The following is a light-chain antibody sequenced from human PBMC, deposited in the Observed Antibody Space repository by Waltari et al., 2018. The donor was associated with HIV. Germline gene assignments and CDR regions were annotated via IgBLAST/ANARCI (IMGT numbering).Light chain of an antibody. J-gene: IGLJ3*02. CDR1: SSAVGGYKY. CDR3: CSYAGSSTLL. Sequence: QSALTQPASVSGSPGQSITISCTGASSAVGGYKYVSWYQHHPGKAPRLMIYDVSGRPSGVSNRFAGSKSGNTASLTISGLQAEDEADYYCCSYAGSSTLLFGGGTKVTVL. V-gene: IGLV2-23*02. CDR2: DVS.